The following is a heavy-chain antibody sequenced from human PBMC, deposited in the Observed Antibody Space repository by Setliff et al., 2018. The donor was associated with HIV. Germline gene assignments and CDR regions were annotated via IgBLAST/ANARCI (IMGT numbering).Heavy chain of an antibody. V-gene: IGHV3-20*04. CDR3: TRRFGLADNAFDL. J-gene: IGHJ3*01. CDR2: ISWNGVKI. D-gene: IGHD3-3*01. Sequence: PGGSLRLSCAASGFTFDAYGMNWVRHSPGKGLEWVSGISWNGVKIEYADSVKGRFIVSRDNSKNSLYLQLNSLRADDTAFYYCTRRFGLADNAFDLWGQGTMVTVSS. CDR1: GFTFDAYG.